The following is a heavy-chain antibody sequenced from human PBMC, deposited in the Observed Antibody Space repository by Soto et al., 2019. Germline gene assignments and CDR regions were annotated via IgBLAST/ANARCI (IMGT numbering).Heavy chain of an antibody. Sequence: QVQLQESGPGLVKPSQTLSLTCTVSGGSISSGGYYWSWIRQHPGKGLEWIGYIYYSGSTHYNPSLKSRVTYALDPSKNQSSLKLSSVTAADTAVYYCASHSLNTLGYRMDVWGQGTTVTLSS. CDR2: IYYSGST. V-gene: IGHV4-31*03. J-gene: IGHJ6*02. CDR1: GGSISSGGYY. CDR3: ASHSLNTLGYRMDV.